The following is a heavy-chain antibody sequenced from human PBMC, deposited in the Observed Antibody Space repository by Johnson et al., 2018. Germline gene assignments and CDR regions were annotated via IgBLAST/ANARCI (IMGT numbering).Heavy chain of an antibody. CDR3: ARDLRDYGKGMDV. CDR1: GFTFSTYS. Sequence: VQLVQSGGGLVQPGGPMRLCCTASGFTFSTYSMTWVRQAPGKGLEWVSTIYSGFNTHYADSVKGRFTISRDNSKNMLYLQMHSLRAEDTAVYYCARDLRDYGKGMDVWGQGTTVTVS. J-gene: IGHJ6*02. V-gene: IGHV3-66*01. D-gene: IGHD4-17*01. CDR2: IYSGFNT.